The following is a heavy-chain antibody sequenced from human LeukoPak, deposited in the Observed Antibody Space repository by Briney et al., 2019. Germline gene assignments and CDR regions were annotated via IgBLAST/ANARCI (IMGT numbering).Heavy chain of an antibody. J-gene: IGHJ6*02. CDR2: IYYSGST. V-gene: IGHV4-59*08. CDR1: GGSISSYY. Sequence: SETLSLTCTVSGGSISSYYWSWIRQPPGKGLEWIGYIYYSGSTNYNPSLKSRVTISVDTSKNQFSLKLSSVTAADTAVYYCARTDTGYSSAWNYYYYYFGMDVWGQGTTVTVSS. D-gene: IGHD6-19*01. CDR3: ARTDTGYSSAWNYYYYYFGMDV.